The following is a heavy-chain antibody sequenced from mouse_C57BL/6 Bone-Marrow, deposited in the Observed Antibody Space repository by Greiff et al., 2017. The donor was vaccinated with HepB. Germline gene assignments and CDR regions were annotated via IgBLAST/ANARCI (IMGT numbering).Heavy chain of an antibody. J-gene: IGHJ1*03. Sequence: EVKLMESGGGLVQPGGSLKLSCAASGFTFSDYGMAWVRQAPRKGPEWVAFISNLAYSIYYADTVTGRFTISRENAKNTLYLEMSSLRSEDTAMYYCARQGWLLRRYFDVWGTGTTVTVSS. CDR3: ARQGWLLRRYFDV. V-gene: IGHV5-15*01. CDR1: GFTFSDYG. D-gene: IGHD2-3*01. CDR2: ISNLAYSI.